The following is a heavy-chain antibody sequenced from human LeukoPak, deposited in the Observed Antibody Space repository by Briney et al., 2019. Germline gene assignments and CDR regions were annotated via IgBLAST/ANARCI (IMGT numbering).Heavy chain of an antibody. Sequence: PGGSLRLSCAASGFTFSSYSMNWVRQAPGKGLEWVSPISSSSSYIYYADSVKGRFTISRDNAKNSLYLQMNSLRAEDTAVYYCARATIMGQNDAFDIWGQGTMVTVSS. V-gene: IGHV3-21*01. CDR1: GFTFSSYS. CDR3: ARATIMGQNDAFDI. J-gene: IGHJ3*02. D-gene: IGHD1-26*01. CDR2: ISSSSSYI.